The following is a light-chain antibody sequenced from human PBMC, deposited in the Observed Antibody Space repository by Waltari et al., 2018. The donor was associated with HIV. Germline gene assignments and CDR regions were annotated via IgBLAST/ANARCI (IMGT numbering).Light chain of an antibody. CDR3: QQYKSYST. CDR1: QSISNW. J-gene: IGKJ1*01. Sequence: EIQMTQSPSTLSAYVGERVTITCRASQSISNWLAWYQQKPGKAPKVLIYKASSLESGVPSRFSGSGSGTEFTLTISSLQADDFTTYYCQQYKSYSTFGQGTKVEIK. CDR2: KAS. V-gene: IGKV1-5*03.